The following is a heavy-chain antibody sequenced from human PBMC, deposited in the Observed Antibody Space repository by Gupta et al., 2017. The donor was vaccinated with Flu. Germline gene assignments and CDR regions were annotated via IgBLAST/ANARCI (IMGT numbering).Heavy chain of an antibody. D-gene: IGHD3-22*01. CDR3: ARVRGGDSSGYYYYYYGMDV. V-gene: IGHV4-34*01. Sequence: QVQLQQWGAGLLKPSETLSLTCAVYGGSFSGYYWSWIRQPPGKGLEWIGEINHSGSTNYNPSLKSRVTISVDTSKNQFSLKLSSVTAADTAVYYCARVRGGDSSGYYYYYYGMDVWGQGTTVTV. CDR1: GGSFSGYY. CDR2: INHSGST. J-gene: IGHJ6*02.